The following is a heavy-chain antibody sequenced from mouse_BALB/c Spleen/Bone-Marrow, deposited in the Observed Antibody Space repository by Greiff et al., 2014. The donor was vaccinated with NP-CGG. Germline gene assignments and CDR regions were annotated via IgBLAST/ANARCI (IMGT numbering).Heavy chain of an antibody. D-gene: IGHD2-14*01. CDR2: IYPCTGYT. V-gene: IGHV1-7*01. CDR3: AREGYDPWFAY. J-gene: IGHJ3*01. Sequence: QVQLKQSGAELAKPGASVKMSCKASGYTFTSYWVHWGKQRPGQGLEWIGNIYPCTGYTEYNQKFKDKATLTADKSSSTAYMQLSSLTSEDSAVDDCAREGYDPWFAYWGQGTLVTVSA. CDR1: GYTFTSYW.